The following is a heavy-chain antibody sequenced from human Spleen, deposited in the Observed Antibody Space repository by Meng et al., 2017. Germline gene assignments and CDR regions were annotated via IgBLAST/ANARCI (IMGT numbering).Heavy chain of an antibody. D-gene: IGHD1-20*01. CDR1: GGSVSSGSYY. V-gene: IGHV4-61*01. CDR2: IYYSGST. J-gene: IGHJ4*02. CDR3: ASSITGTLDVNFDY. Sequence: GSLRLSCTVSGGSVSSGSYYWSWIRQPPGKGLEWIGYIYYSGSTNYNPSLKSRVTISVDTSKNQFSLKLSSVTAADTAVYYCASSITGTLDVNFDYWGQGTLVTVSS.